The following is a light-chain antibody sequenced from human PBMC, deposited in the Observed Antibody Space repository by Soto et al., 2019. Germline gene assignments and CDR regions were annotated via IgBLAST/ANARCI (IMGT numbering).Light chain of an antibody. V-gene: IGKV1-39*01. CDR3: QQSYSTPYT. Sequence: DIQLTQSPSSLSASVGDRVTITCRACQSISSYLNWYQQKPGKAPNLLIYAASSLQSGVPSRFSGSGSGTDFTLTIGSLQPEDFATYYCQQSYSTPYTFGQGTKLEIK. CDR2: AAS. J-gene: IGKJ2*01. CDR1: QSISSY.